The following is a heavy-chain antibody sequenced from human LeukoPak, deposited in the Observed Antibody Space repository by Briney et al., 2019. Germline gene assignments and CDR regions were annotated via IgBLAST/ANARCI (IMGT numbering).Heavy chain of an antibody. CDR3: ASGGYSSSFTFDI. D-gene: IGHD6-6*01. J-gene: IGHJ3*02. CDR1: GFTVSSNY. V-gene: IGHV3-53*01. CDR2: IYSGGST. Sequence: GGSLRLSCAASGFTVSSNYMSWVRQAPGKGLEWASVIYSGGSTYYAGSVKGRFTISRDNSKITLYPQMNSLRAEDTAVYYCASGGYSSSFTFDIWGQGTMVTVSS.